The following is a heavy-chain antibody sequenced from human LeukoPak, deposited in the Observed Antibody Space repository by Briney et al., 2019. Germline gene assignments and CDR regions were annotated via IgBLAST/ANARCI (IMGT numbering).Heavy chain of an antibody. Sequence: SETLSLTCAVYGGSFSGYYWSWIRQPPGKGLEWIGEINHSGSTNYNPSLKNRVTISVDTSKNQFSLKLSSVTAADTAVYYCARGDYASFDAFDIWGQGTMVTVSS. D-gene: IGHD4-17*01. CDR1: GGSFSGYY. CDR2: INHSGST. V-gene: IGHV4-34*01. CDR3: ARGDYASFDAFDI. J-gene: IGHJ3*02.